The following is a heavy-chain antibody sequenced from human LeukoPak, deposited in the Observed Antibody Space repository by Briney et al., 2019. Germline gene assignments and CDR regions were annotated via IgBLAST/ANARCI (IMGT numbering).Heavy chain of an antibody. V-gene: IGHV3-64D*06. Sequence: GGSLTLSCSASGFTFSSYGMDWVRQAAGGGLEYVSAINSDGDSTYYADSVKGRFTISRDNSKNTLYLQMSSLRPEDSAVYYCVKTPYSSTWYVGDYWGQGTLVTVSS. J-gene: IGHJ4*02. D-gene: IGHD2/OR15-2a*01. CDR3: VKTPYSSTWYVGDY. CDR2: INSDGDST. CDR1: GFTFSSYG.